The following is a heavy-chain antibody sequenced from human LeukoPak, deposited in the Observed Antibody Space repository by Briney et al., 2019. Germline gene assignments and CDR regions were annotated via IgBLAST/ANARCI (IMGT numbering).Heavy chain of an antibody. Sequence: SGGSLRLSCAASGFTFSSYWMSWVCQAPGKGLEWVANIKQDGSEKYYVDSVKGRFTISRDNSKNTLYLQMNSLRAEDTAVYYCAKETGRWELEWGQGTLVTVSS. D-gene: IGHD1-26*01. CDR1: GFTFSSYW. CDR2: IKQDGSEK. CDR3: AKETGRWELE. V-gene: IGHV3-7*01. J-gene: IGHJ4*02.